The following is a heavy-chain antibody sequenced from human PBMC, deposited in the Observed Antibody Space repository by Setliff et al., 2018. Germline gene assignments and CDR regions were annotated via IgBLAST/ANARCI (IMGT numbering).Heavy chain of an antibody. CDR3: AGCGYGQYYAMDV. J-gene: IGHJ6*02. CDR2: IYTGGST. Sequence: SCAASGFTVSSYYMTWVRQAPGKGLEWVSVIYTGGSTYYADSVKGRFTISRDDSNNTLYLQMKSLRAEDTAVYYCAGCGYGQYYAMDVWGQGTTVTVSS. D-gene: IGHD5-12*01. V-gene: IGHV3-66*01. CDR1: GFTVSSYY.